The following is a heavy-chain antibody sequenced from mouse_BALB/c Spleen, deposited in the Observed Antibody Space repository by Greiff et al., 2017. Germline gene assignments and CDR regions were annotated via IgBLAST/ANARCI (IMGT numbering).Heavy chain of an antibody. J-gene: IGHJ4*01. V-gene: IGHV5-6*03. Sequence: EVNVVESGGGLVKLGGSLKLSCAASGFTFSSYGMSWVRQTPDKRLEWVATISSGGSYTYYPDSVKGRFTISRDNAKNTLYLQMSSLKSEDTAMYYCARHITTVVDYYAMDYWGQGTSVTVSS. D-gene: IGHD1-1*01. CDR1: GFTFSSYG. CDR3: ARHITTVVDYYAMDY. CDR2: ISSGGSYT.